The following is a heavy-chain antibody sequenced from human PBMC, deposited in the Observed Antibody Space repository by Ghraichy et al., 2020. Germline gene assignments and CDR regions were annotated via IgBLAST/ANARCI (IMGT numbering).Heavy chain of an antibody. CDR1: GGSISSYY. D-gene: IGHD6-19*01. J-gene: IGHJ2*01. Sequence: SETLSLTCTVSGGSISSYYWSWIRQPPGKGLEWIGYIYYSGSTNYNPSLKSRVTISVDTSKNQFSLKLSSVTAADTAVYYCARDGYSSGWYGPYWYFDLWGRGTLVTVSS. V-gene: IGHV4-59*01. CDR2: IYYSGST. CDR3: ARDGYSSGWYGPYWYFDL.